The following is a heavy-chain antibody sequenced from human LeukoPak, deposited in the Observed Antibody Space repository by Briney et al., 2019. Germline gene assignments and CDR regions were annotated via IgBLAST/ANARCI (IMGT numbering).Heavy chain of an antibody. CDR3: ARGLRYSSGSNWFDP. D-gene: IGHD6-19*01. V-gene: IGHV4-59*01. Sequence: KPSETLSLTCTVSGGSISGYYWSWIRQSPGKGLEWIGYIYDTGNTNYNPSLESRVTISVDTSKNQFSLKLDSLTAADTAMYYCARGLRYSSGSNWFDPWGQGTLVTVSS. CDR2: IYDTGNT. CDR1: GGSISGYY. J-gene: IGHJ5*02.